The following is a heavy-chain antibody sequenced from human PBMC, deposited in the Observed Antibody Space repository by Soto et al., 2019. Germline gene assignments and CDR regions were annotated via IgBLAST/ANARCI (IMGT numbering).Heavy chain of an antibody. CDR2: ISAYNGNT. J-gene: IGHJ4*02. V-gene: IGHV1-18*01. CDR3: ARALIKYYYDSSGYNPYYFDY. CDR1: GYTFTSYG. D-gene: IGHD3-22*01. Sequence: GASVKVSCKASGYTFTSYGSIWVRHAPGQGLEWMGWISAYNGNTNYAQKLQGRVTMTTDTSTSTAYMELRSLRSDDTAVYYCARALIKYYYDSSGYNPYYFDYWGQGTLVTVSS.